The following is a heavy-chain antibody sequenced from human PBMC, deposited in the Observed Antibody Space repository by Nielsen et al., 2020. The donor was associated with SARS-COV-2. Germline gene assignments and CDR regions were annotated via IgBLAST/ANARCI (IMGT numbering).Heavy chain of an antibody. CDR2: VSFDGTDK. V-gene: IGHV3-30*03. J-gene: IGHJ4*02. D-gene: IGHD4-17*01. CDR1: GFTFSSYG. CDR3: APRPLHGGDYPGY. Sequence: GGSLRLSCAASGFTFSSYGMHWVRQAPGKGLEWVAVVSFDGTDKYYGDSVKGRFTISRDNSKNTVYLQMNSLRPEDTAAYYCAPRPLHGGDYPGYWGQGTLVTVSS.